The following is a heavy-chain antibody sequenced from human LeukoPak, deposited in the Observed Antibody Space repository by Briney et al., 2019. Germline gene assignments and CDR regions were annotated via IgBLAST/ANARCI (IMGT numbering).Heavy chain of an antibody. V-gene: IGHV4-61*02. CDR1: GVSITSGSYY. CDR3: ARETRVSTLRVSYYFDN. J-gene: IGHJ4*02. D-gene: IGHD2-2*01. Sequence: PSETLSLTCTVSGVSITSGSYYWSWIRQPAGKGLEWIGRFYPSGGTDYNSSLKSRVAISADRSKSQFSLRLTSVTDADTAVYFCARETRVSTLRVSYYFDNWGQGTLVTVSS. CDR2: FYPSGGT.